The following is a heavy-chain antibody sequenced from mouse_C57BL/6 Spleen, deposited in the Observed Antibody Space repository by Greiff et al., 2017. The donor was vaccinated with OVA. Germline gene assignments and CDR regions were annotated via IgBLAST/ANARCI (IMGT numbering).Heavy chain of an antibody. CDR3: ATSITTVDY. Sequence: QVQLQQPGAELVMPGASVKLSCKASGYTFTSYWMHWVKQSPGQGLEWIGEIDPSDSYTNYNQKFKGKSTLTVDKSSSTAYMQLSSLTSEDSAVYYGATSITTVDYWGKGTLVTVSA. CDR1: GYTFTSYW. D-gene: IGHD1-1*01. J-gene: IGHJ3*01. CDR2: IDPSDSYT. V-gene: IGHV1-69*01.